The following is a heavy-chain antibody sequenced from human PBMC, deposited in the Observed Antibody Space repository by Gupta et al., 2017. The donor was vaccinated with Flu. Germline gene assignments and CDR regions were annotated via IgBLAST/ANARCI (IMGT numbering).Heavy chain of an antibody. CDR3: ARPDDYGDDFGY. CDR2: IRSSGDIK. D-gene: IGHD4-17*01. V-gene: IGHV3-11*01. J-gene: IGHJ4*02. Sequence: FSDYYMSWIHQAPGKGREWVSYIRSSGDIKDYADSVKGRFTISRDNAKNSLYLQMNSLRDEDTAVYYWARPDDYGDDFGYCGQGTLVTVS. CDR1: FSDYY.